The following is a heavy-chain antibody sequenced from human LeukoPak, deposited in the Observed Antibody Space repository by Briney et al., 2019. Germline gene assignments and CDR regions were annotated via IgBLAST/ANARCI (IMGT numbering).Heavy chain of an antibody. CDR2: IYHTGST. V-gene: IGHV4-30-4*08. CDR1: GDSISSGDYY. Sequence: SETLSLSCTVSGDSISSGDYYWSWIRQPPGKGLEWIAYIYHTGSTYYNPSLRSRVIISVDTSKNQFSLKLSSMTAADMAVYYCARVDGPFDIWGQGTMVTVSS. CDR3: ARVDGPFDI. D-gene: IGHD5-24*01. J-gene: IGHJ3*02.